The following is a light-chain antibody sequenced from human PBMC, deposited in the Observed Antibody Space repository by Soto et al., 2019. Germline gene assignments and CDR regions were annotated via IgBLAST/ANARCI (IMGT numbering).Light chain of an antibody. Sequence: DIQMTQSPSTLSASVGDRVTITCRASQSITIWLAWYQQKPGKAPKLLIFDASNLESGVPSRFSGSGSGTEFTLTIRSLQPDDFATYYCQHYNSFSWTFGQGTKVDIK. J-gene: IGKJ1*01. CDR1: QSITIW. V-gene: IGKV1-5*01. CDR2: DAS. CDR3: QHYNSFSWT.